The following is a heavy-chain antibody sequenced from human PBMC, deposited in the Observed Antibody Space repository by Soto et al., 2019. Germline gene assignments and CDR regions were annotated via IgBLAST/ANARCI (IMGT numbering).Heavy chain of an antibody. CDR1: GYTFTSYG. Sequence: QVQLVQSGTEVKKPGASVKGSCKASGYTFTSYGISWVRQAPGQGLEWLGWISTYSGNTKYAQKLQDRVTVTTDASTNTAYMEMRRLTSDDTAVYYCARDSGQWLVAEWGQGTLVTVAS. CDR2: ISTYSGNT. J-gene: IGHJ4*02. D-gene: IGHD6-19*01. V-gene: IGHV1-18*04. CDR3: ARDSGQWLVAE.